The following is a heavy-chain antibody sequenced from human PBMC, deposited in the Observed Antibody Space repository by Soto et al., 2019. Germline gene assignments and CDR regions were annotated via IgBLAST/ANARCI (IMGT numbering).Heavy chain of an antibody. CDR2: ISAYSGNT. CDR3: AREDWRVP. CDR1: GGTFSSYA. D-gene: IGHD2-21*01. V-gene: IGHV1-18*01. J-gene: IGHJ5*02. Sequence: GASVKVSCKASGGTFSSYAISWVRQAPGQGLEWMGWISAYSGNTNYAQKLQGRVTMTTDTSTSTAYMELRSLRSDDTAVYYCAREDWRVPWGQGTLVTVSS.